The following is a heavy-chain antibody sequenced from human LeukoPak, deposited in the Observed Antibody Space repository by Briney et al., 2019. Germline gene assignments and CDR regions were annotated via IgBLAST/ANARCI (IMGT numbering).Heavy chain of an antibody. Sequence: GGSLRLSCAASGFIFNNYGLIWVRQAPGKWLEWVSAISNDGGGTQYADFVEGRFTISRDNSKNTLFLQMSSLRAEDTALYYCAKGSSGYFADLWGQGTLVTVSS. CDR3: AKGSSGYFADL. D-gene: IGHD3-22*01. CDR1: GFIFNNYG. CDR2: ISNDGGGT. J-gene: IGHJ5*02. V-gene: IGHV3-23*01.